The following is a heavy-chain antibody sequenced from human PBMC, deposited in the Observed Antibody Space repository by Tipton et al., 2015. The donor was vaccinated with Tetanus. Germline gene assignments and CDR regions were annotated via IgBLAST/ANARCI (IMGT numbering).Heavy chain of an antibody. Sequence: TLSLTCTVSGGSISSSDYYWVWFRQPPGKGLEWIGSISHTGDTYYSPFYYSHRPPLQSRVSISEDTSKNQFSLSLRSVTASDTALYYCARSTRGWFCGLDVWGQGTTVTVSS. CDR2: ISHTGDT. CDR1: GGSISSSDYY. J-gene: IGHJ6*02. CDR3: ARSTRGWFCGLDV. V-gene: IGHV4-39*01. D-gene: IGHD2-15*01.